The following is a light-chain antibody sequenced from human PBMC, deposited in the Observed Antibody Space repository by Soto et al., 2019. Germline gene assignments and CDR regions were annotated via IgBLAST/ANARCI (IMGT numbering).Light chain of an antibody. Sequence: EIVLTQSPATLSLSPGERATLPCRASQSVSSYLAWYQQKPGQAPRLLIYDASNRATGIPARFSGSGSGTDFTLTTSSLEPEDFAVYYCQQRSNWPPITFGQGTRLEIK. CDR2: DAS. CDR3: QQRSNWPPIT. CDR1: QSVSSY. J-gene: IGKJ5*01. V-gene: IGKV3-11*01.